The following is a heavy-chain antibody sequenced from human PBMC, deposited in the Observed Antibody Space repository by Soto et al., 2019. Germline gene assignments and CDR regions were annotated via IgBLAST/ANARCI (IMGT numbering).Heavy chain of an antibody. Sequence: GESLKISCKGSGYSFTSYWIGWVRQMPGKGLELMGIIYPGDSDTRYSPSFQGQVTISADKSISTAYLQWSSLKASDTAMYYCARTAAAGKYYYGMDVWGQGTPVTVSS. V-gene: IGHV5-51*01. D-gene: IGHD6-13*01. J-gene: IGHJ6*02. CDR3: ARTAAAGKYYYGMDV. CDR2: IYPGDSDT. CDR1: GYSFTSYW.